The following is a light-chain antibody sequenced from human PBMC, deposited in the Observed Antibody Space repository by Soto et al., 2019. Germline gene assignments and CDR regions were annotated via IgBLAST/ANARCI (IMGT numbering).Light chain of an antibody. CDR2: GAS. J-gene: IGKJ1*01. CDR3: QLDGISPRT. CDR1: QSVSSSY. V-gene: IGKV3-20*01. Sequence: EIVLTQSPGTLSLSPGERATLSCRSSQSVSSSYLAWYQQKPGQAPRLLIYGASSRATGIPDRFSGSGSGTDFTLTISRLEPEDFAVYYCQLDGISPRTFGQGSKVDIK.